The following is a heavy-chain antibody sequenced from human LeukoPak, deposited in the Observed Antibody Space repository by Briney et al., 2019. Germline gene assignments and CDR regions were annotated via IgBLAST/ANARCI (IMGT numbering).Heavy chain of an antibody. CDR2: LYHSGST. D-gene: IGHD6-25*01. CDR3: AREGAGAEATFDY. CDR1: GVSISSYY. J-gene: IGHJ4*01. Sequence: SETLSLTCSVSGVSISSYYWSWIRQPPGKGLEWIVYLYHSGSTNYNPSLKSRVTISVDTSKNQFSLQLNSVTPEDTAVYYCAREGAGAEATFDYWGQGTLVTVSS. V-gene: IGHV4-59*12.